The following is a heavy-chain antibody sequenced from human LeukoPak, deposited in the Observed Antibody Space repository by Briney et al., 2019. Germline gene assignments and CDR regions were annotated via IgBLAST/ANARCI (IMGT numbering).Heavy chain of an antibody. J-gene: IGHJ4*02. V-gene: IGHV3-48*03. D-gene: IGHD1-26*01. CDR1: GVTFSSNE. CDR2: ISSSGSSI. Sequence: GGSLRLSCAASGVTFSSNEMNWVRQAPGKGPEWVSYISSSGSSIYYADSVKGRFTISRDNAKNSLYLQMNSLRAEDTAVYYCARTLVGATNRGQGTLVTVSS. CDR3: ARTLVGATN.